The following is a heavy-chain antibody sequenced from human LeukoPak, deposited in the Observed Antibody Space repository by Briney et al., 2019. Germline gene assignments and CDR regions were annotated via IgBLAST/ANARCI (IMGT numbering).Heavy chain of an antibody. Sequence: GASVKVSCKASGYTFTSYYMHWVRQAPGQGLEWMGIINPNVGSTSYVQKFQGRVTMTRDTSTTTVYMELSSLRSEDTAVYYCARALSGASRMGNDYWGQGTLVTVSS. CDR2: INPNVGST. CDR3: ARALSGASRMGNDY. J-gene: IGHJ4*02. D-gene: IGHD2-15*01. CDR1: GYTFTSYY. V-gene: IGHV1-46*01.